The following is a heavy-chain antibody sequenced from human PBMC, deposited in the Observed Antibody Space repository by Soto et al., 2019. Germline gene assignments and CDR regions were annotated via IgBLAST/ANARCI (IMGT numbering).Heavy chain of an antibody. CDR1: GFTFSSYG. CDR2: IWYDGSNK. J-gene: IGHJ6*03. CDR3: ARDRRDWNYPRYYYYTDV. Sequence: GGSLRLSCAASGFTFSSYGMHWVRQAPGKGLEWVAVIWYDGSNKYYADSVKGRFTISRDNSKNTLYLQMNSLRAEDTAVYYCARDRRDWNYPRYYYYTDVWGKGTTVTVSS. D-gene: IGHD1-7*01. V-gene: IGHV3-33*01.